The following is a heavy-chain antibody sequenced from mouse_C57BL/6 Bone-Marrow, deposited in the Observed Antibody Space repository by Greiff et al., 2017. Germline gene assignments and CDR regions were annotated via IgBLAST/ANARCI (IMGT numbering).Heavy chain of an antibody. J-gene: IGHJ2*01. D-gene: IGHD5-1*01. Sequence: QVQLKESGAELVKPGASVKMSCKASGYTFTTYPIEWMKQNHGKSLEWIGNFHPYNDDTKYNEKFKGKATLTVEKSSNTVYLELSRLTSDDSAGYYCARSSTFFYYFDYWGQGTTLTVSS. V-gene: IGHV1-47*01. CDR3: ARSSTFFYYFDY. CDR1: GYTFTTYP. CDR2: FHPYNDDT.